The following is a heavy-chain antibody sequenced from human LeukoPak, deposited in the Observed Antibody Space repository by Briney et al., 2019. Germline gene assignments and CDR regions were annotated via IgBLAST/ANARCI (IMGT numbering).Heavy chain of an antibody. D-gene: IGHD3-16*01. J-gene: IGHJ4*02. CDR3: ARRPGGVLADTDFFES. Sequence: HGESLKISCKDSGHNFATHYINWVRQMPGKGLEWMGRIDPDDSYTNYSPAFQGHVTMSADKSSRAAYLQWGSLEASDTAMYYCARRPGGVLADTDFFESWGQGTLVIVSS. CDR2: IDPDDSYT. V-gene: IGHV5-10-1*01. CDR1: GHNFATHY.